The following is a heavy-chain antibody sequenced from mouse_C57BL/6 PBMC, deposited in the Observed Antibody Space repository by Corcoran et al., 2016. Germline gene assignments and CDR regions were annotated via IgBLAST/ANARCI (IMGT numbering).Heavy chain of an antibody. CDR3: AREGFYDGYYSAY. V-gene: IGHV3-6*01. D-gene: IGHD2-3*01. Sequence: DVQLQESGPGLVKPSQSLSLTCSVTGYSITSGYSWNWIRQFPGNKLEWMGYISYDGSNNYNPSLKNRISITRDTSKNQFFLKLNAVTTEDTATYYCAREGFYDGYYSAYWGQGTLVTVSA. CDR2: ISYDGSN. J-gene: IGHJ3*01. CDR1: GYSITSGYS.